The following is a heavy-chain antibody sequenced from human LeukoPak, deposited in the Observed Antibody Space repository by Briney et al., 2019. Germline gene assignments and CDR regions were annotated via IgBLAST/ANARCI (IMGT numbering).Heavy chain of an antibody. Sequence: PSETLSLTCTVSGGSISSSSCYWGWIRQPPGKGLEWIGSIYYSGSTYYNPSLKSRVTISVDTSKNQFSLKLSSVTAADTAVYYCARLHTYYDILTGYYSGGWFDPWGQGTLVTVSS. D-gene: IGHD3-9*01. J-gene: IGHJ5*02. V-gene: IGHV4-39*01. CDR3: ARLHTYYDILTGYYSGGWFDP. CDR2: IYYSGST. CDR1: GGSISSSSCY.